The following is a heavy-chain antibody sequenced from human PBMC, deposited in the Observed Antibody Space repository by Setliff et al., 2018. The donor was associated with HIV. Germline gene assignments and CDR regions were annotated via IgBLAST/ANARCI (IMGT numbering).Heavy chain of an antibody. J-gene: IGHJ4*02. V-gene: IGHV4-31*03. CDR2: IDYSGSA. D-gene: IGHD2-8*02. CDR1: SGSISSGTYY. Sequence: SETLSLTCTVSSGSISSGTYYWSWIRQYPGKGLEWIGYIDYSGSAFYNPSLKSRITISRDTSKNQFSLKMNSVTAADTAVYYCARDLWGLLVFDYWGQGTLVTVSS. CDR3: ARDLWGLLVFDY.